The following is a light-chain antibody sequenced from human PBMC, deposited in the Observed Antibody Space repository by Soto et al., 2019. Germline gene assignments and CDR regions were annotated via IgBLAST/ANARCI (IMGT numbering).Light chain of an antibody. Sequence: DIQMTQSPSTLSASVGDRVTITCRASQSISSWLAWYQQKPGKAPKLLIYKASTLESGVPSNFSGSGSGTEFTLTISSLQPEDFATYYCQQYNSYSTFGQGTKVDIK. CDR3: QQYNSYST. CDR2: KAS. CDR1: QSISSW. V-gene: IGKV1-5*03. J-gene: IGKJ1*01.